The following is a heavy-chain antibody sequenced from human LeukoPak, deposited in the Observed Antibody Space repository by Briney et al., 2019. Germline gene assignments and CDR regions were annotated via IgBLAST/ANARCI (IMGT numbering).Heavy chain of an antibody. D-gene: IGHD3-22*01. CDR1: GFTFSSYW. CDR2: IKQDGSEK. J-gene: IGHJ4*02. V-gene: IGHV3-7*01. CDR3: ARTPWYFDSSGYSGVDY. Sequence: TGGSLRLSCAASGFTFSSYWMSWVRQAPGKGLEWVANIKQDGSEKYYVDSVKGRFTISRDNAKNSLYLQMNSLRAEDTAVYYCARTPWYFDSSGYSGVDYWGQGTLVTVSS.